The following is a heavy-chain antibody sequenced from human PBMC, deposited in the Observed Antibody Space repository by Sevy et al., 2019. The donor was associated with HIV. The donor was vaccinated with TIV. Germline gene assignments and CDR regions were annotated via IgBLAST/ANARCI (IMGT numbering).Heavy chain of an antibody. Sequence: LSLTCAASGFTFSTYWMHWVRRAPGKGLVWVSRIDSGGRSTIYADSAKGRFTISRDNAKNTLYLQMNSLRAEDTAVYYCARGGLQHTFDYWGQGTLVTVSS. V-gene: IGHV3-74*01. D-gene: IGHD2-21*01. J-gene: IGHJ4*02. CDR3: ARGGLQHTFDY. CDR2: IDSGGRST. CDR1: GFTFSTYW.